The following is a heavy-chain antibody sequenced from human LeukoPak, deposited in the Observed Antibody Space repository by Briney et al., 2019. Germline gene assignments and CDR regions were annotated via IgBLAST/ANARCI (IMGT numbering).Heavy chain of an antibody. Sequence: GGSLRLSCAASGFIFSSYGMHWVRQAPGKGLEWVAVISYDGRNKYYADSVKGRFTISRDNSKNTPYLQMNSLRAEDTALYYCSKATPPRDGSNPDYWSQGTLVTVSS. CDR1: GFIFSSYG. CDR2: ISYDGRNK. D-gene: IGHD4-4*01. V-gene: IGHV3-30*18. J-gene: IGHJ4*02. CDR3: SKATPPRDGSNPDY.